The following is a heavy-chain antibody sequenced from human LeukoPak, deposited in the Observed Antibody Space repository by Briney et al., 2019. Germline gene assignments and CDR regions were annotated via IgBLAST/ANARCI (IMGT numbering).Heavy chain of an antibody. V-gene: IGHV1-69*05. Sequence: SVKVSCKPSGGTFSSYAISWVRQAPGQGLEWMGRIIPIFGTANYAQKFQGRVTITTDESTSTAYMELSSLRSEDTAVYYCARMTARSANYMDVWGKGTTVTVSS. CDR3: ARMTARSANYMDV. CDR1: GGTFSSYA. CDR2: IIPIFGTA. J-gene: IGHJ6*03. D-gene: IGHD2-15*01.